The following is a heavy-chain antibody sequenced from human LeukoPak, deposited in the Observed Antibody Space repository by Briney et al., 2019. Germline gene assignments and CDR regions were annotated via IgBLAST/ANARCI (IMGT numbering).Heavy chain of an antibody. D-gene: IGHD6-13*01. CDR3: TTPAAGIPPPRDYYYGMDV. CDR2: IRSKANSYAT. J-gene: IGHJ6*02. V-gene: IGHV3-73*01. CDR1: GFTFSGSA. Sequence: TGGSLRLSCAASGFTFSGSALHWVRQASGKGLEWVGRIRSKANSYATAYAASVKGRFTISRDDSKNTAYLQMNSLKTEDTAVYYCTTPAAGIPPPRDYYYGMDVWGQGTTVTVSS.